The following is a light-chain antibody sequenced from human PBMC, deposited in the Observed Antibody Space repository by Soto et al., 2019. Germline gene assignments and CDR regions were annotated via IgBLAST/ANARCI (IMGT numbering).Light chain of an antibody. CDR3: QQYNNWPPYT. CDR2: GAS. V-gene: IGKV3-15*01. Sequence: EVVMTQSPATLSASPGERVILSCRASQNIGSNLAWYQQRPGQAPRLLMYGASTRATETPARFSGSGSATDFTLTISSLQSEDSEAYYCQQYNNWPPYTFGQGTKVDIK. J-gene: IGKJ2*01. CDR1: QNIGSN.